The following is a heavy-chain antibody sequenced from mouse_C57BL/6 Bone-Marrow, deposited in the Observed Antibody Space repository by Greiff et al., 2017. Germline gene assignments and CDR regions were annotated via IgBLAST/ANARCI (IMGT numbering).Heavy chain of an antibody. CDR2: INPYNGGT. D-gene: IGHD1-1*01. Sequence: EVQLQQSGPVLVKPGASVKMSCKASGYTFTDYYMNWVKQSHGKSLEWIGVINPYNGGTSYNQKFKGKATLTVDNSSSTAYMELNSLTSEDSAVYYCARVPITTADYWGQGTTLTVSS. CDR3: ARVPITTADY. J-gene: IGHJ2*01. V-gene: IGHV1-19*01. CDR1: GYTFTDYY.